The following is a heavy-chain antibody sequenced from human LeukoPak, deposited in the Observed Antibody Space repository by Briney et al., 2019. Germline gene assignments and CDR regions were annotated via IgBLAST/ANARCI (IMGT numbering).Heavy chain of an antibody. CDR3: ARRTALLGGFWSYGMDV. Sequence: SVKVSCKASGGTFSSYAISWVRQAPGQGLEWMGGIIPIFGTANYAQRFQGRVTITRDTSASTAYMELSSLRSEDTAVYYCARRTALLGGFWSYGMDVWGQGTTVTVSS. CDR1: GGTFSSYA. J-gene: IGHJ6*02. CDR2: IIPIFGTA. D-gene: IGHD3-3*01. V-gene: IGHV1-69*05.